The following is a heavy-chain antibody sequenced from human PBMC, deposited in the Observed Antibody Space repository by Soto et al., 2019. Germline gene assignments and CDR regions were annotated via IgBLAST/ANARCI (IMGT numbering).Heavy chain of an antibody. V-gene: IGHV4-31*03. J-gene: IGHJ3*02. CDR2: IYYSGST. D-gene: IGHD1-26*01. CDR1: GASITSGVYY. Sequence: QVQLQESAPGRVKPPKTRSLTCTVSGASITSGVYYGSWIRQHPGKGLEWIGYIYYSGSTYYNPSLKSRVTISVDTSKNQFSLKLSSVTAADTAVYYCARDGALGVGGFDIWGQGTMVTVSS. CDR3: ARDGALGVGGFDI.